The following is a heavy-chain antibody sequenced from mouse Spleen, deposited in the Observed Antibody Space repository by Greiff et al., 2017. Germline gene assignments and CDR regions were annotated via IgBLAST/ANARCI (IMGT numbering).Heavy chain of an antibody. J-gene: IGHJ4*01. V-gene: IGHV1-54*01. Sequence: QVQLQQSGAELVRPGTSVKVSCKASGYAFTNYLIEWVKQRPGQGLEWIGVINPGSGGTNYNEKFKGKATLTADKSSSTAYMPLSSLTSEDSAVYFCARRGGGYYAMDYWGQGTSVTGSS. CDR2: INPGSGGT. CDR3: ARRGGGYYAMDY. CDR1: GYAFTNYL.